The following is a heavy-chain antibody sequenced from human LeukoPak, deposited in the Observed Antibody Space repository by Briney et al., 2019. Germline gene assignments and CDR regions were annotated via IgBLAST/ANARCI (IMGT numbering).Heavy chain of an antibody. D-gene: IGHD2-21*01. CDR2: IWYDGSNK. Sequence: GGSLRLSCAASGFTFSNYGMHWVRQAPGKGLEWVAVIWYDGSNKYYADSVKGRFTISRDNSKNTLYLQMNSLRAEDTAVYYCARDPRVYPGDIIIWGKGTLVTVS. V-gene: IGHV3-33*08. CDR3: ARDPRVYPGDIII. CDR1: GFTFSNYG. J-gene: IGHJ4*02.